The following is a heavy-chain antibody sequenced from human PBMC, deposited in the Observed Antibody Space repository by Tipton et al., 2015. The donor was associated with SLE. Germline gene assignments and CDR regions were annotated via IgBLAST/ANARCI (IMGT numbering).Heavy chain of an antibody. CDR3: AREGYSSGWYGDYFVY. CDR2: ISYSGST. CDR1: GDTISDHY. Sequence: TLSLTCTVSGDTISDHYWSWIRQPPGKGLEWIGYISYSGSTNYSPSLKSRVTISLDTSKTQFSLKLRSVTAADTAIYYCAREGYSSGWYGDYFVYCGQGTLVTVSS. J-gene: IGHJ4*02. D-gene: IGHD6-19*01. V-gene: IGHV4-59*11.